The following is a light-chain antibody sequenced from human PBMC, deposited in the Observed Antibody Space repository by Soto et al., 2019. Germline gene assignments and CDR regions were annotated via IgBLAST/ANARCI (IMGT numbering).Light chain of an antibody. CDR2: DVS. Sequence: QSVLTQPASVSGSPGQSITISCTGTSSDVGGYNYVSWYQHHPGKAKKLLIYDVSNRPSGISNRFSGSKSDNTASLTIFGLQPEDEADYYCSSYTTSNTRQIVCGTGTKVTVL. J-gene: IGLJ1*01. CDR1: SSDVGGYNY. CDR3: SSYTTSNTRQIV. V-gene: IGLV2-14*03.